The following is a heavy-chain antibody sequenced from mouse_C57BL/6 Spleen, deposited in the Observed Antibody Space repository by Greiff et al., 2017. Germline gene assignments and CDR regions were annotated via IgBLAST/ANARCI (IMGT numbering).Heavy chain of an antibody. Sequence: EVQGVESGEGLVKPGGSLKLSCAASGFTFSSYAMSWVRQTPEKRLEWVAYISSGGDYIYYADTVKGRFTISRDNARNTLYLQMSSLKSEDTAMYYCTRDGDYYGSSYPWFAYWGQGTLVTVSA. CDR2: ISSGGDYI. CDR3: TRDGDYYGSSYPWFAY. D-gene: IGHD1-1*01. CDR1: GFTFSSYA. J-gene: IGHJ3*01. V-gene: IGHV5-9-1*02.